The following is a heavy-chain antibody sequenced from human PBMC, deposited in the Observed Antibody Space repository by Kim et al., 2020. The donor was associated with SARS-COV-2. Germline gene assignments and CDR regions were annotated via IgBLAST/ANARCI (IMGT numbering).Heavy chain of an antibody. CDR2: ISWNSGRI. Sequence: GGSLRLSCAASGFTFGDYAMHWVRQAPGKGLEWVSGISWNSGRIGYADSVKGRFTISRDNAKNSLYLQMNSLRAADTALYYCAKAIRSGRYSYGYNGMEVSGQGATVTVS. V-gene: IGHV3-9*01. D-gene: IGHD5-18*01. J-gene: IGHJ6*02. CDR1: GFTFGDYA. CDR3: AKAIRSGRYSYGYNGMEV.